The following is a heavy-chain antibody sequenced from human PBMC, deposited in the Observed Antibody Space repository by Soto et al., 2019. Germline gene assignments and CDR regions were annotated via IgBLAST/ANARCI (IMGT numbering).Heavy chain of an antibody. Sequence: ASVKVSCKASGYTFTSYGISWVRQAPGQGLEWMGWISANNGNTNYAQKLQGRITMTIDTSTSTASLTLRSLRSDDTAIYYCVRDLKYLRVTGNWFDSWGQGTLVTVSS. J-gene: IGHJ5*01. CDR1: GYTFTSYG. CDR2: ISANNGNT. D-gene: IGHD1-1*01. CDR3: VRDLKYLRVTGNWFDS. V-gene: IGHV1-18*04.